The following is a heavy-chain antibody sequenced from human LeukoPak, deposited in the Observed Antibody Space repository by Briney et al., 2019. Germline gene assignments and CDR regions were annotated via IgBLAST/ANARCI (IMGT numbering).Heavy chain of an antibody. CDR3: ARGPYYYDSSGYLS. V-gene: IGHV4-31*03. CDR2: IYCSGST. CDR1: GGSISSGGYY. J-gene: IGHJ5*02. Sequence: SETLSLTCTVSGGSISSGGYYWSWIRQHPGKGLEWIGYIYCSGSTYYNPSLKSRVTISVDTSKNQFSLKLSSVTAADTAVYYCARGPYYYDSSGYLSWGQGTLVTASS. D-gene: IGHD3-22*01.